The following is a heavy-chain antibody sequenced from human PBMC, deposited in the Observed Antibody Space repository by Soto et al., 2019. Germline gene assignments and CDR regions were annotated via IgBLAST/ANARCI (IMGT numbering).Heavy chain of an antibody. D-gene: IGHD2-2*01. CDR2: IWYDGSNK. Sequence: PGGSLRLSCAASGFAFSSYGMHWVRQAPGKGLEWVAVIWYDGSNKYYADSVKGRFTISRDNSKNTLYLQMNSLRAEDTAVYYCARVLGYCSSTGCYYCYYGMDVWGQGTTVTVSS. J-gene: IGHJ6*02. CDR3: ARVLGYCSSTGCYYCYYGMDV. CDR1: GFAFSSYG. V-gene: IGHV3-33*01.